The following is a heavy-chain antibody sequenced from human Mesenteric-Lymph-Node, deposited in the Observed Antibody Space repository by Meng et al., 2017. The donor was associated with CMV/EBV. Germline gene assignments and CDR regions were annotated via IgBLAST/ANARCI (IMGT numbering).Heavy chain of an antibody. J-gene: IGHJ4*02. V-gene: IGHV4-61*01. Sequence: SETLSLTCTVSGGSVSSGSYHWNWIRQPPGKGLEWIGYIYYSGSTNYNPSLKSRVTISVDTSKNQFSLKLSSVTAADTAVYYCARGLWFGEFENWGQGTLVTVSS. CDR2: IYYSGST. CDR3: ARGLWFGEFEN. D-gene: IGHD3-10*01. CDR1: GGSVSSGSYH.